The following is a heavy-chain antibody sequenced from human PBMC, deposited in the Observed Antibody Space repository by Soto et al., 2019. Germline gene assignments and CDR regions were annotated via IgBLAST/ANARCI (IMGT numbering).Heavy chain of an antibody. Sequence: EVQLVESGGGLVQPGGSLTLYCAVSGFTFSSYEINWVRQAPGKGLEWISYISSGGSTKHYTDSVKGRFTISRDNSKNSLYLQMNSLRAEDTAVYYCARAGDVVVPPDGMDVW. J-gene: IGHJ6*01. CDR1: GFTFSSYE. V-gene: IGHV3-48*03. CDR3: ARAGDVVVPPDGMDV. CDR2: ISSGGSTK. D-gene: IGHD2-2*01.